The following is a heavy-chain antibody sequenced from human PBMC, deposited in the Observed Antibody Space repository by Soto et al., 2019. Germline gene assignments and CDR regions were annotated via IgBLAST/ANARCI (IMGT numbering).Heavy chain of an antibody. J-gene: IGHJ4*02. CDR2: IAVGSGYT. Sequence: QMQLEQSGPEVKKAGTSVKVSCKASGFTFTSSAFQWVRQARGQRLEWIGWIAVGSGYTNYAQRFQARVTLTRDMSTATTYMELSRLTSEDTAIYYCAADATAWQQMVPSDYWGQGTLVTVSS. V-gene: IGHV1-58*01. CDR3: AADATAWQQMVPSDY. CDR1: GFTFTSSA. D-gene: IGHD2-8*01.